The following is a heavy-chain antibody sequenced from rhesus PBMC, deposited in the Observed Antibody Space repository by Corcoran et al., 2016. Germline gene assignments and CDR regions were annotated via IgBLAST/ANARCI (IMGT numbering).Heavy chain of an antibody. CDR1: GFPFRSSL. V-gene: IGHV3-118*01. CDR3: TNYGSRSNY. D-gene: IGHD4-29*01. CDR2: IRRKSNNYEK. J-gene: IGHJ4*01. Sequence: EVQLVESGGGLVQPGGSLRLSCAASGFPFRSSLMHWVRQASGKGLEWGGRIRRKSNNYEKGYAASVKGRFTISRDDSKNTAYLQMNSLKTEDTAVYYCTNYGSRSNYWGQGVLVTVSS.